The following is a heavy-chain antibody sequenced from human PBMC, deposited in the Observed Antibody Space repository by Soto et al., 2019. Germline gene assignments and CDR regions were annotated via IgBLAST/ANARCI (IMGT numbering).Heavy chain of an antibody. CDR2: INHSGST. CDR1: GGTFSSYY. D-gene: IGHD2-21*02. Sequence: SETLSLTCAVSGGTFSSYYWSWIRQPPGKGLEWIGEINHSGSTNYNPSLKSRVTISVDTSKNQFSLKLTSVTAADTAVYYCGKGGDCVGNGSFDYWGQGTLVTVSS. V-gene: IGHV4-34*01. J-gene: IGHJ4*02. CDR3: GKGGDCVGNGSFDY.